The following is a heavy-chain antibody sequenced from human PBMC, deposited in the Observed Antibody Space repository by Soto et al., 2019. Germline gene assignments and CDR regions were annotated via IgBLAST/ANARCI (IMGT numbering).Heavy chain of an antibody. V-gene: IGHV3-33*01. D-gene: IGHD3-16*01. J-gene: IGHJ5*01. CDR1: GFTFKSYG. CDR3: ARDSLMMTFCVRPRFNWFDS. Sequence: GGSLRLSCAASGFTFKSYGMHWVRQAPGKGLEWVAVIWDDGSNEDYADSVKGRFTISRDNFKNTLYLQMNSLTAEDTALYYCARDSLMMTFCVRPRFNWFDSWGQGTLVTVSS. CDR2: IWDDGSNE.